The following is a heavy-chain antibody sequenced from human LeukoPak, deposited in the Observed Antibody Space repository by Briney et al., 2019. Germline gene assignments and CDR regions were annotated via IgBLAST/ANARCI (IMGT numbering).Heavy chain of an antibody. CDR2: ITPRGDYI. CDR1: GFTFSDYT. J-gene: IGHJ4*02. Sequence: GGSLRLSCAASGFTFSDYTMSWVRQAPGKGLEWVSSITPRGDYIYYADSLKGRFTISRDNAKNSLYLQMSSLKAEDTAVYYCVRHRTASDYWGQGALVTVSS. D-gene: IGHD1-1*01. CDR3: VRHRTASDY. V-gene: IGHV3-21*01.